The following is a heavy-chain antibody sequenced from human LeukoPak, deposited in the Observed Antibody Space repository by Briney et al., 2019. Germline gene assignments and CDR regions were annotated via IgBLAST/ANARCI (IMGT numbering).Heavy chain of an antibody. CDR3: ARGYCSGGSCWESYGMDV. CDR1: GFTFSSYA. J-gene: IGHJ6*04. Sequence: GGSLRLSCAASGFTFSSYAMHWVRQAPGKGLEWVAVISYDGSNKYYADSVKGRFTISRDNPKNTLYLQVNSLRAEDTAVYYCARGYCSGGSCWESYGMDVWGKGTTVTVSS. CDR2: ISYDGSNK. V-gene: IGHV3-30*04. D-gene: IGHD2-15*01.